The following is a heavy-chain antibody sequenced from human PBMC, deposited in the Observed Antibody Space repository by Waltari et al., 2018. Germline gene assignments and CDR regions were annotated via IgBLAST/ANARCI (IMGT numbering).Heavy chain of an antibody. CDR3: AREDFWSGATDY. Sequence: QVQLVQSGAEVKKPGASVKVSCKASGYTFTSYDINWVRQATGQGLEWMGWMNPNSGNTGDAKKFQGRVTMTRNTSISTAYMELSSLISEDTAVYYCAREDFWSGATDYWGQGTLVTVSS. D-gene: IGHD3-3*01. CDR2: MNPNSGNT. V-gene: IGHV1-8*01. CDR1: GYTFTSYD. J-gene: IGHJ4*02.